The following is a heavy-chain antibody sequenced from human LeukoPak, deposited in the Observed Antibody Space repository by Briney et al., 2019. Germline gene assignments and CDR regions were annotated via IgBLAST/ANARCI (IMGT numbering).Heavy chain of an antibody. D-gene: IGHD4-17*01. Sequence: ASETLSLTCTVSGGSISSSSYYWGWIRQPPGKGLEWIGSIYYSGSTYYNPSLRSRVTISVDTSKNQFSLKLSSVTAADTAVYHCATRKDYGDYVDYWGQGTLVTVSS. CDR2: IYYSGST. J-gene: IGHJ4*02. V-gene: IGHV4-39*01. CDR3: ATRKDYGDYVDY. CDR1: GGSISSSSYY.